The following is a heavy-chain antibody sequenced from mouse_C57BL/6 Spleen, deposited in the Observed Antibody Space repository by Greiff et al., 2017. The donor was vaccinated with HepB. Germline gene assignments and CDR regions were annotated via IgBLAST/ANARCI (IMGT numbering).Heavy chain of an antibody. J-gene: IGHJ4*01. D-gene: IGHD2-1*01. V-gene: IGHV5-12*01. CDR3: ARHRNGNYDYAMDY. Sequence: EVKLVESGGGLVQPGGSLKLSCAASGFTFSDYYMYWVRQTPEKRLEWVAYISNGGGSTYYPDTVKGRFTISRDNAKNTLYLQMSRLKSEDTAMYYCARHRNGNYDYAMDYWGQGTSVTVSS. CDR1: GFTFSDYY. CDR2: ISNGGGST.